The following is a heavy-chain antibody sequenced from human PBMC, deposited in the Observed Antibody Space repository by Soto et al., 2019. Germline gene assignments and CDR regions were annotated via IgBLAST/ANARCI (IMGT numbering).Heavy chain of an antibody. Sequence: PGGSLRLSCAASGFTFSIFWMSWVRQAPGRGLEWVATINQDGSETYYVDSVKGRFTISRDNAKNSMYLQMNSLRAEDTAVYYCATPGGRFDSWGQGTMVTVSS. CDR3: ATPGGRFDS. J-gene: IGHJ4*02. D-gene: IGHD6-25*01. CDR1: GFTFSIFW. V-gene: IGHV3-7*01. CDR2: INQDGSET.